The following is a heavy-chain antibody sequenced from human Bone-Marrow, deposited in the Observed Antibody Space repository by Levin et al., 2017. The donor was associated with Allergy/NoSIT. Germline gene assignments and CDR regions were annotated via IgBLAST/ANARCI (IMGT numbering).Heavy chain of an antibody. CDR3: ARDGWGSNDH. CDR2: IKYDGSEE. Sequence: GGSLRLSCAASGFTFSNYYMSWVRQAPGKGLEWVANIKYDGSEESFVDSVRGRFTISRDNTKNLLYLQMNNLRAEDTAMYYCARDGWGSNDHWGQGTLVTVSS. J-gene: IGHJ5*02. CDR1: GFTFSNYY. D-gene: IGHD2-21*01. V-gene: IGHV3-7*01.